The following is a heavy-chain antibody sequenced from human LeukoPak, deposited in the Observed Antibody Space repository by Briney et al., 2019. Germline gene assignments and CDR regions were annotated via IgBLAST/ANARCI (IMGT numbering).Heavy chain of an antibody. V-gene: IGHV1-8*02. Sequence: ASVKVSCKASGYTFTGYYMHWVRQAPGQGLGWMGWINPNSGNTGYAQKFQGRVTMTRNTSISTAYMELSSLRSEDTAVYYCARGMGAAGTLGVDYWGQGTLVTVSS. CDR2: INPNSGNT. CDR1: GYTFTGYY. J-gene: IGHJ4*02. D-gene: IGHD6-13*01. CDR3: ARGMGAAGTLGVDY.